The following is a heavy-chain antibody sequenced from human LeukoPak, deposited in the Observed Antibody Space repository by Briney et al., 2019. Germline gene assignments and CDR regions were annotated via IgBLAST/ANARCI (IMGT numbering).Heavy chain of an antibody. Sequence: PSETLSLTCTVSGGSISSGGYYWSWIRQHPGKGLEWIGYIYYSGSTYYNPSLKSRVTISVDTSKNQFSLKLSSVTAADTAVYYCARWSSGTVYYFDYWGQGTLSPSPQ. CDR2: IYYSGST. CDR3: ARWSSGTVYYFDY. V-gene: IGHV4-31*03. CDR1: GGSISSGGYY. D-gene: IGHD6-19*01. J-gene: IGHJ4*02.